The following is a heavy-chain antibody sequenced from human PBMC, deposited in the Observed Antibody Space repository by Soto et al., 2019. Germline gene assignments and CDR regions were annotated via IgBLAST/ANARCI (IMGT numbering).Heavy chain of an antibody. CDR3: ARGVLGTFDI. CDR1: GGSISSYY. D-gene: IGHD6-6*01. Sequence: ASETLSLTCTVSGGSISSYYWSWIRQPPGKGLEWIGYIYYSGSTNYNPSLKSRVTISVDTSKNQFSLKLSSVTAADTAVYYCARGVLGTFDIWGQGTMVTVSS. CDR2: IYYSGST. V-gene: IGHV4-59*01. J-gene: IGHJ3*02.